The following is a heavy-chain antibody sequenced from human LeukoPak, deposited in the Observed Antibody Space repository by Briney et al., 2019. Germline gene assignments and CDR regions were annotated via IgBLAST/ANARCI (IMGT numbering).Heavy chain of an antibody. V-gene: IGHV3-23*01. J-gene: IGHJ5*01. Sequence: GGSLRLSCAASGFTFSIYGMSWVRQAPGKGLEWVSSITSRDGGTFYTDPVKGRFTISRDNAKSMLHLQMNSLRAEGTAIYYCAKDRPNYYESNGDYYRRNGDSWGQGTLVTVSS. CDR1: GFTFSIYG. CDR2: ITSRDGGT. D-gene: IGHD3-22*01. CDR3: AKDRPNYYESNGDYYRRNGDS.